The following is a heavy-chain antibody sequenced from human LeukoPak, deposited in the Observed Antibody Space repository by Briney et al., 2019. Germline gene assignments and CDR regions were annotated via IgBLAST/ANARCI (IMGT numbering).Heavy chain of an antibody. J-gene: IGHJ4*02. CDR1: GFTFSSYA. Sequence: GRSLRLSCAASGFTFSSYAMSWVRQAPGKGLEWVSTISGSGGSTYYADSVKGRFTISRDKSKNTLYLQTNSLRAEDTAVYYCAKDRYRIEARSFDSWGQGTLVTVSS. D-gene: IGHD6-6*01. CDR2: ISGSGGST. CDR3: AKDRYRIEARSFDS. V-gene: IGHV3-23*01.